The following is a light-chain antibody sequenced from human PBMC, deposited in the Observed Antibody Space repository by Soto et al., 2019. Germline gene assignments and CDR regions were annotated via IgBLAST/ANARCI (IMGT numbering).Light chain of an antibody. Sequence: IQLTQSPSSLSASVGDRVTITCRASQDSTQYLAWYQQKPGKAPNLLIYDASTLHSGVPSRFSGSGSGTDFTLTISGRQPADFATYYCQQLSRYPSTFGGGTKVDIK. V-gene: IGKV1-9*01. CDR2: DAS. CDR1: QDSTQY. J-gene: IGKJ4*01. CDR3: QQLSRYPST.